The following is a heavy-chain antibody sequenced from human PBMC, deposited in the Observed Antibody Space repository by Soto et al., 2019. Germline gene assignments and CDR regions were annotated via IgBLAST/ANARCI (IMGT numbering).Heavy chain of an antibody. CDR1: GGTFSSYA. Sequence: SVKVSCKASGGTFSSYAISWVRQAPGQGLEWMGGIIPIFGTANYAQKFQGRVTITADESTSTAYMELSSLRSEDTAVYYCATFRIPLYYYYYYGMDVCGQRTTVTVSS. CDR2: IIPIFGTA. J-gene: IGHJ6*02. CDR3: ATFRIPLYYYYYYGMDV. V-gene: IGHV1-69*13.